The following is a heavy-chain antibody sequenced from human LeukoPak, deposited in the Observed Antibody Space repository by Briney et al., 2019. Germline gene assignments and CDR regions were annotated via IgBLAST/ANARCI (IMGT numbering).Heavy chain of an antibody. V-gene: IGHV3-74*01. CDR1: GFTFTDYW. Sequence: PGGSLRLSCAASGFTFTDYWMHWVRQAPGKGLVWVSRINSDGSSTSYADSVKGRFTISRDNAKNTLYLQMNSLRAEDTAVYYCARSQFDYYDSSGLAYWGQGTLVTVSS. CDR2: INSDGSST. CDR3: ARSQFDYYDSSGLAY. J-gene: IGHJ4*02. D-gene: IGHD3-22*01.